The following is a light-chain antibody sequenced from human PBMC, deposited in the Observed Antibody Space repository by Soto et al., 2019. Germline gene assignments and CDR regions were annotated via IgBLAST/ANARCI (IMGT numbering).Light chain of an antibody. CDR1: QGVSSY. CDR2: AAS. Sequence: IQLTQSPSSLSASVGDRVTITCRASQGVSSYLAWYQQKSGTAPKLLIYAASTLQSGVPSRFSGSGSGTDFTLTISSLQPEDFATYYCQQLNNYPLTFGGGTKVEIK. CDR3: QQLNNYPLT. J-gene: IGKJ4*01. V-gene: IGKV1-9*01.